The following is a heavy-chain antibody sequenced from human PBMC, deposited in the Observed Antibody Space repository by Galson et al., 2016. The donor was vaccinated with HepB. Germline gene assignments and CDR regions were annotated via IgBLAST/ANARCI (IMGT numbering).Heavy chain of an antibody. CDR2: TYYWSKWYY. D-gene: IGHD2-2*01. CDR3: AREPPVVSPTYYYYMDV. J-gene: IGHJ6*03. Sequence: CAISGDSVSSNNAGWNWIRQSPSRGLEWLGKTYYWSKWYYDYSVSLKGRITISPDTSKNQFSLDLNSVTPEDTAVYYCAREPPVVSPTYYYYMDVWGEGTTVTVSS. CDR1: GDSVSSNNAG. V-gene: IGHV6-1*01.